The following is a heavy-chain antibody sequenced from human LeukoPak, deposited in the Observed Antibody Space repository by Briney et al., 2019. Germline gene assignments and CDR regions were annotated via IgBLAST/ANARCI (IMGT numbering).Heavy chain of an antibody. V-gene: IGHV4-59*01. J-gene: IGHJ4*02. Sequence: SETLSLTCTVSGGSISSFYWSWVRQPPGKGLEYIEYIYSSGSNNYNPSHKSRVTISLHTSKNQFSLKLDSVTATDTAAYFCARDPRNYLDYWGQGTLVTVSS. CDR3: ARDPRNYLDY. CDR1: GGSISSFY. CDR2: IYSSGSN.